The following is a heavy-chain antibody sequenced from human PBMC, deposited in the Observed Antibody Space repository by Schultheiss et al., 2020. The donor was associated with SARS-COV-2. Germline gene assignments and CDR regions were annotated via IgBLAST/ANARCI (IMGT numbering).Heavy chain of an antibody. CDR1: GFTFSSYE. V-gene: IGHV3-48*03. CDR3: ARQGVNYGDYGPFDP. J-gene: IGHJ5*02. Sequence: GESLKLSCAASGFTFSSYEMNWVRQAPGKGLEWVSYISSSGSTIYYADSVKGRFTISRDNAKNSLYLQMNSLRAEDTAVYYCARQGVNYGDYGPFDPWGQGTLVTVAS. D-gene: IGHD4-17*01. CDR2: ISSSGSTI.